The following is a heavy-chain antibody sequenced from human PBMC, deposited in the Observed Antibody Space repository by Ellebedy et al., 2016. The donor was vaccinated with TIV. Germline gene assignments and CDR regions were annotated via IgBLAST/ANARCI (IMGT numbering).Heavy chain of an antibody. CDR2: MYSSGDT. CDR3: ARGYFSSSWYDL. CDR1: GGSINNFY. V-gene: IGHV4-59*01. D-gene: IGHD2-2*01. Sequence: GSLRLXXTVSGGSINNFYCTWIRQAPGKGLEWIGYMYSSGDTSYNPSLRSRLTISVDMSKNQFSLKLSSVTAADTAVYFCARGYFSSSWYDLWGQGTLVTVSS. J-gene: IGHJ5*02.